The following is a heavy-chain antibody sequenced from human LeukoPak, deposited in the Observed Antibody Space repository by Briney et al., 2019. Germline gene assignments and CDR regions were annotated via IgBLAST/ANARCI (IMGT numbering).Heavy chain of an antibody. J-gene: IGHJ4*02. CDR1: GFTFSSHG. V-gene: IGHV3-30*18. CDR2: TSYDGSTK. Sequence: GGSLRLSCAASGFTFSSHGMHGVRQAPGKGLEWVAVTSYDGSTKYYADSAKGRFNISRDNSKNTLYLQMNSLRVDDTAVYYCAKDATLFGDQYFDYWGQGTLVIVSS. CDR3: AKDATLFGDQYFDY. D-gene: IGHD3-10*01.